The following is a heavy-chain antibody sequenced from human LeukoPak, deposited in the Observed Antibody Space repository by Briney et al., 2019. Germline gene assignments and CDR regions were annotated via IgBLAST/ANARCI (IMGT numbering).Heavy chain of an antibody. CDR3: ATRYFYIGSRYYYGYFFDY. CDR2: IYKDGSP. Sequence: PGGSLRLSCAASGFIVSESYMGWVRQAPGKGLEWVSVIYKDGSPHYADSAKGRFTISRDSSKNALYLQMNGLRAEDTAVYYCATRYFYIGSRYYYGYFFDYWGQGTLVTVSS. D-gene: IGHD3-22*01. V-gene: IGHV3-53*01. J-gene: IGHJ4*02. CDR1: GFIVSESY.